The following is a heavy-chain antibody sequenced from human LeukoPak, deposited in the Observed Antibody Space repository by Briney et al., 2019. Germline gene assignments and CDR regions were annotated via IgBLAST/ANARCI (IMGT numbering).Heavy chain of an antibody. V-gene: IGHV4-39*07. CDR2: IYYSGST. CDR1: SGSISSSNYY. Sequence: SETLSLTCIVSSGSISSSNYYWGWIRQPPGKGLEWIGSIYYSGSTYYNPSLKSRVTISIDTSKKNFSLNLSSVTAADTAVYYCARARRVRGPRNLFWPVTYYFDYWGQGTLVTVSS. CDR3: ARARRVRGPRNLFWPVTYYFDY. D-gene: IGHD1-14*01. J-gene: IGHJ4*02.